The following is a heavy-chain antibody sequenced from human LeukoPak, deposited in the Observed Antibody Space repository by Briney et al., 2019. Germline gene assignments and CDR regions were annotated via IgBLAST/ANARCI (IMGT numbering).Heavy chain of an antibody. V-gene: IGHV4-59*01. CDR3: ARATSIDYYYYYGMDV. Sequence: SETLSLTCTVSGGSISSYYWSWIRQPPGKGLGWIGYIYYSGSTNYNPSLKSRVTISVDTSKNQFSLKLSSVTAADTAVYYCARATSIDYYYYYGMDVWGQGTTVTVSS. CDR1: GGSISSYY. J-gene: IGHJ6*02. CDR2: IYYSGST. D-gene: IGHD3-22*01.